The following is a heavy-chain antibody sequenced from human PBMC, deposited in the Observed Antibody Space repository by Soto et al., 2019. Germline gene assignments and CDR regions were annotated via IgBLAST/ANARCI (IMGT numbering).Heavy chain of an antibody. D-gene: IGHD2-21*01. V-gene: IGHV2-5*01. CDR2: IYWNDDR. CDR1: GFSLTTGGVG. J-gene: IGHJ6*03. CDR3: IYRRASWASQGLDV. Sequence: PTQTLTLTCSFSGFSLTTGGVGVGWIRQPPGSSPEWLAVIYWNDDRRRSPSLEHRLTITKDTSKNQVILTMTNVDPVDTATYYCIYRRASWASQGLDVWGKAIPVTVS.